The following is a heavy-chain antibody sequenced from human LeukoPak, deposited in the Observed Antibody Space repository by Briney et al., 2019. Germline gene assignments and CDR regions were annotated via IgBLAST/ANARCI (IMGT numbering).Heavy chain of an antibody. Sequence: GGSLRLSCVASGFSFSSYWMSWVRQAPGKGLEWVANIKQDGSEKYYVDSVKGRFTISRDNTKNSLHLQMDSLRAEDTATYYCARVITPRDCWGQGALVTVSS. CDR2: IKQDGSEK. V-gene: IGHV3-7*01. CDR3: ARVITPRDC. J-gene: IGHJ4*02. CDR1: GFSFSSYW. D-gene: IGHD3-10*01.